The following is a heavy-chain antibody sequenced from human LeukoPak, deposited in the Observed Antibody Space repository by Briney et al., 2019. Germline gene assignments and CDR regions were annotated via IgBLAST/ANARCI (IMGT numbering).Heavy chain of an antibody. Sequence: PGGSLRLSCAASGFTFNTYAMSWVRQAPGKGLEWVSAISDSGGSAYYADSVKGRFTISRDNAKNSLYLQMNSLRAEDTALYYCAKAHTYYYDSSGKKPGFYFDYWGQGTLVTVSS. CDR1: GFTFNTYA. J-gene: IGHJ4*02. V-gene: IGHV3-23*01. D-gene: IGHD3-22*01. CDR2: ISDSGGSA. CDR3: AKAHTYYYDSSGKKPGFYFDY.